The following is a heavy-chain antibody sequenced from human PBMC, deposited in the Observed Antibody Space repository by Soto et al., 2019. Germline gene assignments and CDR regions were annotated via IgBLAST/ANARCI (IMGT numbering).Heavy chain of an antibody. D-gene: IGHD2-15*01. V-gene: IGHV4-34*01. CDR1: GGSFSGYY. CDR2: INHSGST. Sequence: SETLSLTCAVYGGSFSGYYWSWIRQPPGKGLEWIGEINHSGSTNYNPSLKSRVTISVDTSKNQFSLRLSSVTAADTAVYYCARAGYCSGGSCYSVYYFDYWGQGTLVTVSS. CDR3: ARAGYCSGGSCYSVYYFDY. J-gene: IGHJ4*02.